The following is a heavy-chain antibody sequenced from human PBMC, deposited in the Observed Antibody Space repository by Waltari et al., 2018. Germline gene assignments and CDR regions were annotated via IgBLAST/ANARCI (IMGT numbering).Heavy chain of an antibody. CDR1: GFTFSSYA. D-gene: IGHD2-2*01. CDR2: ISGSGGST. J-gene: IGHJ4*02. Sequence: EVQLLESGGGLVQPGGCLRLSCAASGFTFSSYAMSWVRQAPGKGLEWVSAISGSGGSTYYADSVKGRFTISRDNSKNTLYLQMNSLRAEDTAVYYCARMGHIVVVPAAIDYWGQGTLVTVSS. V-gene: IGHV3-23*01. CDR3: ARMGHIVVVPAAIDY.